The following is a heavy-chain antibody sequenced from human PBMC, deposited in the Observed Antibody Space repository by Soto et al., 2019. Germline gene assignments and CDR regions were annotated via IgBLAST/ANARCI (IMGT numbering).Heavy chain of an antibody. CDR3: ARHVKLRFLEWLLD. CDR2: FSYRGST. D-gene: IGHD3-3*01. Sequence: SETLSLTCTVSADSISNYYWSWIRQPPGKGLEWIGYFSYRGSTNYNPSLKSRVTISVDTSKNQFSLKLSSVTAADTAVYYCARHVKLRFLEWLLDWGQGTLVTVSS. J-gene: IGHJ4*02. CDR1: ADSISNYY. V-gene: IGHV4-59*08.